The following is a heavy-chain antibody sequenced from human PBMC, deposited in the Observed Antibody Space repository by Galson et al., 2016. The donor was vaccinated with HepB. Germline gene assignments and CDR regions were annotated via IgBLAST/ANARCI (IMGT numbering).Heavy chain of an antibody. Sequence: SLRLSCAASGFTFSSYEMNWVRQAPGKGLEWVSYISSSGSTIYYADSVKGRFTISRDNAKNSLYLQMNSLRAEDTAVYHCARGYGPLSIAAAGTVCGYWGQGTLVTVSS. V-gene: IGHV3-48*03. CDR3: ARGYGPLSIAAAGTVCGY. CDR2: ISSSGSTI. J-gene: IGHJ4*02. CDR1: GFTFSSYE. D-gene: IGHD6-13*01.